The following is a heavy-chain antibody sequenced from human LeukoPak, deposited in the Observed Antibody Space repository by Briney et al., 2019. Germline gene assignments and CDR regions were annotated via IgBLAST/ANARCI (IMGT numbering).Heavy chain of an antibody. CDR1: GFTFSDYY. Sequence: GGSLRLSCAASGFTFSDYYMSWIRQAPGKGLEWVSVIYSGGTTYYADSVKGRFTISRDNAKNSLYLQMNSLRAEDTAVYYCARDSSGYYPFDYWGQGTLVTVSS. D-gene: IGHD3-22*01. CDR3: ARDSSGYYPFDY. V-gene: IGHV3-69-1*01. CDR2: IYSGGTT. J-gene: IGHJ4*02.